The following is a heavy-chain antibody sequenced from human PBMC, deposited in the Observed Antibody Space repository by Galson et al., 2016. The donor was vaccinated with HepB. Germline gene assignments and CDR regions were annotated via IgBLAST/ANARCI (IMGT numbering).Heavy chain of an antibody. J-gene: IGHJ3*01. CDR2: VYHSGST. CDR1: GGSISSTKW. V-gene: IGHV4-4*02. Sequence: SETLSLTCAASGGSISSTKWWSWVRQPPGKGLEWIGEVYHSGSTDYSPSLKSRVTISVDKSKNQFSLKVRSVTAADMAVYYCARVGPGYTFDVWGQGTMVTVSS. D-gene: IGHD1-1*01. CDR3: ARVGPGYTFDV.